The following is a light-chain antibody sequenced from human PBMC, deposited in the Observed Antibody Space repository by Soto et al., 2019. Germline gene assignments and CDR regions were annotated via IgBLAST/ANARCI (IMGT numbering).Light chain of an antibody. CDR2: LGS. Sequence: IVMTRSPLSLPVTPGEPASISCRSSQSLLHSNGYNYLDWYLQKPGQSPQLLIYLGSNRASGVPDRFSGSGSGTDFTLRISRVEAEDVGVYYCMQALQTPPTFGQGSKVDI. J-gene: IGKJ1*01. CDR1: QSLLHSNGYNY. V-gene: IGKV2-28*01. CDR3: MQALQTPPT.